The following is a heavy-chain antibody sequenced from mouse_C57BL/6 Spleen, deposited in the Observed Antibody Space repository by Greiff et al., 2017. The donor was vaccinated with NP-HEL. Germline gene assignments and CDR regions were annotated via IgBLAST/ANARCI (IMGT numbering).Heavy chain of an antibody. V-gene: IGHV3-6*01. J-gene: IGHJ1*03. CDR3: ARAGFGYGSSFYWYFDV. Sequence: EVQLQESGPGLVKPSQSLSLTCSVTGYSITSGYYWNWIRQFPGNKLEWMGYISYDGSNNYNPSLKNRISITRDTSKNQFFLKLNSVTTEDTATYYCARAGFGYGSSFYWYFDVWGTGTTVTVSS. D-gene: IGHD1-1*01. CDR1: GYSITSGYY. CDR2: ISYDGSN.